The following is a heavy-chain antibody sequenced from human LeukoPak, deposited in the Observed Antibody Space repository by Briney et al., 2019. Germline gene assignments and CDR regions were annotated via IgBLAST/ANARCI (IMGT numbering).Heavy chain of an antibody. V-gene: IGHV1-46*01. CDR2: IYPRDGST. Sequence: ASVKVSCTASGYSFTSNYIHWVRQAPGQGLEWMGMIYPRDGSTSYAQKFQGRVTMTEDTSTDTAYMELSSLRSEDTAVYYCATVNGGSCYYWGQGTLVTVSS. J-gene: IGHJ4*02. CDR1: GYSFTSNY. D-gene: IGHD2-15*01. CDR3: ATVNGGSCYY.